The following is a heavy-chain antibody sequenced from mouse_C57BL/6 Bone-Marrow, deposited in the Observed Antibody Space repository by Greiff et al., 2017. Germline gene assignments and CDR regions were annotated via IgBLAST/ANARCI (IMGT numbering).Heavy chain of an antibody. Sequence: QVQLQQSGAELARPGASVKLSCKASGYTFTSYGISWVKQRTGQGLEWIGEIYPRSGNTYYNEKFKGKATLTADKSSSTASMELRSLTSADSAVYFCARLDYYGSSSFAYWGQGTLVTVSA. CDR1: GYTFTSYG. CDR3: ARLDYYGSSSFAY. J-gene: IGHJ3*01. V-gene: IGHV1-81*01. D-gene: IGHD1-1*01. CDR2: IYPRSGNT.